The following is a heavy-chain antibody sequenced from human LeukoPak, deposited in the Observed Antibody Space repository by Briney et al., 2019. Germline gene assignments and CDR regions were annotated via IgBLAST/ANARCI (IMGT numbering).Heavy chain of an antibody. J-gene: IGHJ5*02. Sequence: GASVKVSCKASGYTFTSYGISWLRQAPGQGLEWMGWISAYNGNTNYAQSLQGRVTLTTDTSTSTAYMELRSLRSDDTAVYYCARDEDYGDYGSWFDPWGQGTPVTVSS. CDR2: ISAYNGNT. V-gene: IGHV1-18*04. D-gene: IGHD4-17*01. CDR3: ARDEDYGDYGSWFDP. CDR1: GYTFTSYG.